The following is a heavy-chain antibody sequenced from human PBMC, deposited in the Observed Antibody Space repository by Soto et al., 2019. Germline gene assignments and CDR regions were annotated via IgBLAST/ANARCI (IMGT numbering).Heavy chain of an antibody. J-gene: IGHJ4*02. CDR2: ISGSGGST. CDR3: AKGSLAYCDFFMEDY. D-gene: IGHD4-17*01. CDR1: GFTFSSYA. Sequence: EVQLLESGGGLVQPGGSLRLSCAASGFTFSSYAMSWVRQAPGKGLEWVSAISGSGGSTYYADSVKGRFTISRDNSKHTLYLQMNSLRAEDTAVYYCAKGSLAYCDFFMEDYWGQGTLVTVSS. V-gene: IGHV3-23*01.